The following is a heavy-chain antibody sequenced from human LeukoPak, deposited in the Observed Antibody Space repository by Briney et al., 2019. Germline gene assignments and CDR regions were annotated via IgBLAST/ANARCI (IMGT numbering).Heavy chain of an antibody. Sequence: ASVKVSCKASGYTFTVYYMHWVRQATGQGLEWMGWMNPNSGNTGYAQKFQGRVTMTRNTSISTAYMELSSLISEDTAVYYCARRYCSSNSCRGGFDPWGQGTLVTVSS. CDR3: ARRYCSSNSCRGGFDP. CDR2: MNPNSGNT. V-gene: IGHV1-8*02. D-gene: IGHD2-2*01. CDR1: GYTFTVYY. J-gene: IGHJ5*02.